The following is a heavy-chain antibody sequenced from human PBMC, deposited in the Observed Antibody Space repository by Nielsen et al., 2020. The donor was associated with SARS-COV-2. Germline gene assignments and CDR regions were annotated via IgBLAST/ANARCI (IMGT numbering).Heavy chain of an antibody. D-gene: IGHD3-9*01. CDR2: IKSKTDGATT. CDR3: TTNTRQVWLWGLWDV. Sequence: GGSLRLSCAASGFTFTNAWMSWVRQTPGKGLEWVGRIKSKTDGATTDYAAPVKGRFTISRDDSKNTLLLQMNSLKAEDTAVYYCTTNTRQVWLWGLWDVWGRGTTVTVSS. V-gene: IGHV3-15*01. CDR1: GFTFTNAW. J-gene: IGHJ6*02.